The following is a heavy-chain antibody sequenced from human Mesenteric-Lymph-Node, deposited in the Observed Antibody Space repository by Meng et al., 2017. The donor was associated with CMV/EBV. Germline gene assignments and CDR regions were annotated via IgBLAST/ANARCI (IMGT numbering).Heavy chain of an antibody. CDR1: GFTFSDYY. CDR3: ARKDDMDV. J-gene: IGHJ6*02. CDR2: ISYDGTNK. V-gene: IGHV3-30-3*01. Sequence: GGSLRLSCAASGFTFSDYYMNWVRQAPGKGLEWVALISYDGTNKYHADSVKGRFTISRDNSKNTLYLQMNSLRAEDTAVYYCARKDDMDVWGQGTTVTVSS.